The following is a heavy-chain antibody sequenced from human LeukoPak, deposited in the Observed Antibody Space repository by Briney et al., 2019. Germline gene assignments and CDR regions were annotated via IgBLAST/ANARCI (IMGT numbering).Heavy chain of an antibody. J-gene: IGHJ6*02. D-gene: IGHD6-19*01. Sequence: PGESLRLSCAASGFTFSSYAMSWVRQAPGKGLGWVSAISGSGGSTYYADSVKGRFTISRDNSKNTLYLQMNSLRAEDTAVYYCAKGVQGIAVAGTGMDVWGQGTTVTVSS. V-gene: IGHV3-23*01. CDR2: ISGSGGST. CDR1: GFTFSSYA. CDR3: AKGVQGIAVAGTGMDV.